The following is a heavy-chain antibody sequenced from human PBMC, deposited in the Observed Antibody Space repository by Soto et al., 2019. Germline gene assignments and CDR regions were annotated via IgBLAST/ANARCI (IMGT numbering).Heavy chain of an antibody. J-gene: IGHJ4*02. D-gene: IGHD3-9*01. V-gene: IGHV4-39*01. CDR3: ARHDWAKPFDY. CDR1: GGSISSSSYY. Sequence: SETLSLTCTVSGGSISSSSYYWGWIRQPPGKGLEWIGSIYYSGSTYYNPSLKSRVTISVDTSKNQFSLKLSSVTAADTAVYYCARHDWAKPFDYWGQGTLVPVSS. CDR2: IYYSGST.